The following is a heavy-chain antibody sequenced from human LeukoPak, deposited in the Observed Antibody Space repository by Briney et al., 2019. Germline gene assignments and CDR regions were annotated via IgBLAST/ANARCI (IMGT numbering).Heavy chain of an antibody. D-gene: IGHD3-22*01. V-gene: IGHV3-53*01. CDR2: IYSGGSA. CDR1: GFTVSSNY. CDR3: AINRNYYDSSGYREVDY. Sequence: GGSLRLSCAASGFTVSSNYMSWVRQAPGKGLEWVSVIYSGGSAYYADSVKGRFTISRDNSKNTLYLQMNSLRAEDTAVYYCAINRNYYDSSGYREVDYWGQGTLVTVSS. J-gene: IGHJ4*02.